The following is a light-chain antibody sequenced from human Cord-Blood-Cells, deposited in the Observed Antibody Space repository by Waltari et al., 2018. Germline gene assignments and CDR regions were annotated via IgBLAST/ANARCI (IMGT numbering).Light chain of an antibody. Sequence: QSALTQPRSVSGSPGQSVTISCTGTSSDVGGYNYVSWYQQHPGTAPKLMIYDVSKRPSAVPDRCSGSKSGNTASPTISGLQAEDEADYYCCSYAGSYTFYVFGTGTKVTVL. CDR1: SSDVGGYNY. CDR3: CSYAGSYTFYV. CDR2: DVS. V-gene: IGLV2-11*01. J-gene: IGLJ1*01.